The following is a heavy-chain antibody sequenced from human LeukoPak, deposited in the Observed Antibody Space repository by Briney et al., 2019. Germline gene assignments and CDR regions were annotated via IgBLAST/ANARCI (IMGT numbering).Heavy chain of an antibody. CDR2: IWYDGSNK. J-gene: IGHJ4*02. D-gene: IGHD2-21*02. CDR1: GFTFSSYG. CDR3: VRAPQVPEAYCGGDCYSGLDY. Sequence: PGRSLRLSCAASGFTFSSYGMHWVRQAPGKGLEWVAVIWYDGSNKYYADSVKGRFTISRDNTKNTLYLQMNSLRAEDTAVYYCVRAPQVPEAYCGGDCYSGLDYWGQGTLVTVSS. V-gene: IGHV3-33*01.